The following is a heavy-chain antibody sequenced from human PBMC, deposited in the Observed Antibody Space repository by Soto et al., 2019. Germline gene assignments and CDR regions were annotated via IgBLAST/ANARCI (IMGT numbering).Heavy chain of an antibody. CDR2: ISGSGGST. J-gene: IGHJ4*02. D-gene: IGHD3-3*01. CDR3: AKDGVLRFLEWLARGDYYFDY. Sequence: EVQLLESGGGLVQPGGSLRLSCAASGFTFSSYAMSWVRQAPGKGLEWVSAISGSGGSTYYADSVKGRFTISRDNSKNTLYLQMNSLRAEDTAVYYCAKDGVLRFLEWLARGDYYFDYWGQGTLVTVSS. V-gene: IGHV3-23*01. CDR1: GFTFSSYA.